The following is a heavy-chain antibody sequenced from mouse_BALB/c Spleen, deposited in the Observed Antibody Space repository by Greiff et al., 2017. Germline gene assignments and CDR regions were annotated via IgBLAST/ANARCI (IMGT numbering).Heavy chain of an antibody. CDR3: ARVDGSSGYLY. D-gene: IGHD3-1*01. J-gene: IGHJ2*01. V-gene: IGHV3-6*02. CDR1: GYSITSGYY. Sequence: EVKLQESGPGLVKPSQSLSLTCSVTGYSITSGYYWNWIRQFPGNKLEWMGYISYDGSNNYNPSLKNRISITRDTSKNQFFLKLNSVTTEDTATYYCARVDGSSGYLYWGQGTTLTVSS. CDR2: ISYDGSN.